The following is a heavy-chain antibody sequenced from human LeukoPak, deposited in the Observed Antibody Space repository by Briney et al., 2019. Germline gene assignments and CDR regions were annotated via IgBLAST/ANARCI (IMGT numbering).Heavy chain of an antibody. CDR2: ISSSSSYI. CDR3: ARLGVYFDFWFDP. Sequence: GGSLRLSCAASGFTFSSYSMNWVRQAPGKGLEWVSSISSSSSYIYYADSVKGRFTISRDNAKNSLYLQMNSLSAEDTAVYYCARLGVYFDFWFDPWGQGTLVTVSS. V-gene: IGHV3-21*01. J-gene: IGHJ5*02. CDR1: GFTFSSYS. D-gene: IGHD3-9*01.